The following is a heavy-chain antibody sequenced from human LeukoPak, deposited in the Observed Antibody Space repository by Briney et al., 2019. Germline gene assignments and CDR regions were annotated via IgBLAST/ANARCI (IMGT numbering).Heavy chain of an antibody. V-gene: IGHV3-23*01. CDR2: LSGSGGDT. D-gene: IGHD3-9*01. CDR1: GFTFGHNA. CDR3: AKDGGERYFDWLLPLGISFDY. J-gene: IGHJ4*02. Sequence: GGSLRLSCVASGFTFGHNAMAWVRQAPGKRLEWVSALSGSGGDTFYADSVKGRFTISRDNSKNTLYLQMNSLRAEDTAVYYCAKDGGERYFDWLLPLGISFDYRGQGTLVTVSS.